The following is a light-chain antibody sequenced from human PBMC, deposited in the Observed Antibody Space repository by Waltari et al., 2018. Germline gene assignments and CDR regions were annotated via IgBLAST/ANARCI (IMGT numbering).Light chain of an antibody. CDR1: SRDIGGSNY. Sequence: QSALTQPASVSGSPGQSITIPCTGSSRDIGGSNYVSWYQQSPGKAPKVLIYGVYNRPSGVSDRFSGSKLDNTASLTISVLRAEDEAAYFCCSYTSISTVVFGGGTKVTVL. CDR3: CSYTSISTVV. CDR2: GVY. V-gene: IGLV2-14*03. J-gene: IGLJ2*01.